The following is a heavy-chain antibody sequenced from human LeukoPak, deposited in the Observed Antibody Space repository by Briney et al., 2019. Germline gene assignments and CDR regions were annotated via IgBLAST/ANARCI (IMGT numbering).Heavy chain of an antibody. CDR1: GFTFKTHA. J-gene: IGHJ6*02. D-gene: IGHD3-22*01. CDR2: IYDSGVIR. CDR3: AKRLKRNYYYHYAMDV. V-gene: IGHV3-23*01. Sequence: GGSLRLSCAASGFTFKTHAMSWVRQAPGKGLEWVSRIYDSGVIRSYADSVKGRFTISRDNSKMTLTLQMNSLRAEDTAVYYCAKRLKRNYYYHYAMDVWGQGTTVTVSS.